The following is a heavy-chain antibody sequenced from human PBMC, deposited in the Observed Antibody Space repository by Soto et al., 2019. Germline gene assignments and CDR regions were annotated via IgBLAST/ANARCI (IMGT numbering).Heavy chain of an antibody. J-gene: IGHJ4*02. CDR2: IYYSGST. CDR1: GGSISSYY. V-gene: IGHV4-59*01. D-gene: IGHD6-6*01. CDR3: AREDSGGSSSGYFDY. Sequence: SETLSLTCTVSGGSISSYYWSWIRQPPGKGLEWIGYIYYSGSTNYNPSLKSRVTISVDTSKNQFSLKLSSVTAADTAVYYCAREDSGGSSSGYFDYWGQGTLVTVSS.